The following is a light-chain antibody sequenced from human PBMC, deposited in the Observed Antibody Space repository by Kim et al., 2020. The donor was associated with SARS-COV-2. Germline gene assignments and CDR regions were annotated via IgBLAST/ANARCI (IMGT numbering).Light chain of an antibody. CDR2: EVT. V-gene: IGLV2-18*02. CDR3: SSYTSRNIYV. CDR1: RYNIVLYNG. J-gene: IGLJ1*01. Sequence: GQQVTISGTGTRYNIVLYNGDSWYQEPPGTAPNLINYEVTSRPSGVPDRFSGSKSGNTASLIISGLQAEDEADYYCSSYTSRNIYVFGIGTKVTVL.